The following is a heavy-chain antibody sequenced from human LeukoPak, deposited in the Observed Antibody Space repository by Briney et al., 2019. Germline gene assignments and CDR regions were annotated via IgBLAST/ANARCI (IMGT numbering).Heavy chain of an antibody. CDR3: AKDIGWNYYYHMDV. V-gene: IGHV3-9*01. CDR2: ISWNSGSI. D-gene: IGHD2-15*01. CDR1: GFTFDDYA. J-gene: IGHJ6*03. Sequence: GRSLRLSCAASGFTFDDYAMHWVRQAPGKGLEWVSGISWNSGSIGYADSVKGRFTISRDNAENSLYLQMNSLRAEDTALYYCAKDIGWNYYYHMDVWGKGTTVTVSS.